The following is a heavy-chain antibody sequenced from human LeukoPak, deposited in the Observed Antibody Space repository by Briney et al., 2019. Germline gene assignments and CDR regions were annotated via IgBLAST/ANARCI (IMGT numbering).Heavy chain of an antibody. CDR3: ARGRGVAARRGFDF. J-gene: IGHJ4*02. CDR2: IEHRGNT. CDR1: DGSISNYF. Sequence: SETLSLTCIASDGSISNYFWSWIRQSPGKGLEWIGEIEHRGNTNYNPSLKSRVTISVDTSKNEFSLKLKSVTAADTAVFYCARGRGVAARRGFDFWGLGTLVTVSS. V-gene: IGHV4-34*01. D-gene: IGHD6-6*01.